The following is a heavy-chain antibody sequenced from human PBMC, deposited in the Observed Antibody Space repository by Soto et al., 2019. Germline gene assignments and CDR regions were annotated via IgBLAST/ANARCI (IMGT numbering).Heavy chain of an antibody. Sequence: PAQSMTPASLASALTPGRYSTRCVRPAQGNVMEWVAVMSYEGRKKRYADSVTGRSNASRDNSKNTLFMQMNSMRCDDTAVYYCVKNYYCGVLTGFVYFDHWGQGAPVTVSS. V-gene: IGHV3-30*18. D-gene: IGHD3-9*01. J-gene: IGHJ4*02. CDR2: MSYEGRKK. CDR3: VKNYYCGVLTGFVYFDH. CDR1: ALTPGRYS.